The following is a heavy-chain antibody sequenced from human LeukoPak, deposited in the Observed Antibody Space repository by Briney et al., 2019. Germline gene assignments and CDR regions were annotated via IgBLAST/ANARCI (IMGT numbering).Heavy chain of an antibody. D-gene: IGHD3-16*02. J-gene: IGHJ6*03. Sequence: GGSLRLSCAASGFTFSSYAMSWVRQAPGKGLEWVSAISGSGGSTYYADSVKGRFTISRDNSKNTLSLQMNGLRPEDTAVYYCAKSWGYTRPYYNYMDVWGKGTTVTVSS. CDR2: ISGSGGST. CDR3: AKSWGYTRPYYNYMDV. CDR1: GFTFSSYA. V-gene: IGHV3-23*01.